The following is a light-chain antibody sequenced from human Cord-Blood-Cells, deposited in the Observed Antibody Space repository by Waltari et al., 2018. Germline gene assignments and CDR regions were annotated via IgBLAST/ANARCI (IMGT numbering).Light chain of an antibody. J-gene: IGKJ1*01. CDR1: QSVLYSSNNKNY. CDR2: WAS. V-gene: IGKV4-1*01. CDR3: QQYYSTPTWT. Sequence: SLAVSLGERATINCKSSQSVLYSSNNKNYFAWYQQKPGQPPKLLIYWASTRESGVPDRFSGSGSGTDFTLTISSLQAEDVAVYYCQQYYSTPTWTFGQGTKVEIK.